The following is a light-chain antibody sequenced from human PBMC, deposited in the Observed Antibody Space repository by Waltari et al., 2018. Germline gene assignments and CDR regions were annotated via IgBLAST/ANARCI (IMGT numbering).Light chain of an antibody. J-gene: IGLJ2*01. Sequence: QSLLTQSPSTSGTPGQRVPISCSGSSSNIGTNYVYWYQQLPGMAPKPLITRNNQRPAGVPDRFSCSKSGTSASLAISGLRSEDEAVYYCAACDDSLSAVVFGGGTRLTVL. CDR1: SSNIGTNY. CDR3: AACDDSLSAVV. V-gene: IGLV1-47*01. CDR2: RNN.